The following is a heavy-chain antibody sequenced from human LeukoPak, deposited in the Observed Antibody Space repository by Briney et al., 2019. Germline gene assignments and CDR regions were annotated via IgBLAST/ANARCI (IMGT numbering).Heavy chain of an antibody. V-gene: IGHV3-48*01. CDR2: ISSSCTTI. Sequence: GGSLRLSCAASGFTFSSYSMNWVRQAPGKGLEWISYISSSCTTIYYADSVKGRFTISRDNSKNTLYLQMNSLRAEDTAVYYCARDGDIVVVPAAIGTLFDYWGQGTLVTVSS. D-gene: IGHD2-2*01. CDR1: GFTFSSYS. J-gene: IGHJ4*02. CDR3: ARDGDIVVVPAAIGTLFDY.